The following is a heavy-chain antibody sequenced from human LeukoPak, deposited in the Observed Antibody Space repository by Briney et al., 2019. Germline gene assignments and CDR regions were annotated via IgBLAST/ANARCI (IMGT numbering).Heavy chain of an antibody. D-gene: IGHD3-9*01. Sequence: PGGSLRLSCAASGFTVSSNYMSWVRQAPGKGLEWVSVIYSGGSTYYADSVKGRFTISRDNSKNTLYLQMNSLRAEDTAVYYCASPYYDILTGYFDAFDIWGQGTMVTVSS. CDR1: GFTVSSNY. J-gene: IGHJ3*02. CDR3: ASPYYDILTGYFDAFDI. V-gene: IGHV3-53*01. CDR2: IYSGGST.